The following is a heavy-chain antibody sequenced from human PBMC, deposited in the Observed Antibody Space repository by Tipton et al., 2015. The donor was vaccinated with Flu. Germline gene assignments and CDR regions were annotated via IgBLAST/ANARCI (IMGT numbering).Heavy chain of an antibody. CDR1: GDSISSYY. V-gene: IGHV4-59*08. J-gene: IGHJ4*02. CDR2: SHYSGST. Sequence: TLSLTCTVSGDSISSYYWSWIRQPPGKGLEWIGYSHYSGSTNYSPSLKSRVTISVDTSKNHLSLKLSSVTAADTALYYCAGNNYYDSSGYYYSLDYWGQGTLVTVSS. D-gene: IGHD3-22*01. CDR3: AGNNYYDSSGYYYSLDY.